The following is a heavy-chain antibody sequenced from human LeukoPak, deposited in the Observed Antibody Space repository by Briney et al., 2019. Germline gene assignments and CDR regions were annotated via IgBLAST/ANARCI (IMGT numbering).Heavy chain of an antibody. CDR1: GGSFSGYY. CDR3: ARISARNDY. CDR2: INHSGST. J-gene: IGHJ4*02. V-gene: IGHV4-34*01. Sequence: SETLSLTCTVSGGSFSGYYWSWIRQPPGKGLEWIGEINHSGSTNYNPSLKSRVTISVDTSKNQFSLKLSSVTAADTAVYYCARISARNDYWGQGTLVTVSS. D-gene: IGHD3-16*02.